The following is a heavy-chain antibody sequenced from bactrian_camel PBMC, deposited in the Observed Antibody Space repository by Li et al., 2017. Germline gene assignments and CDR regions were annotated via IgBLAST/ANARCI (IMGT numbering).Heavy chain of an antibody. D-gene: IGHD3*01. CDR2: TGSEPIT. Sequence: VQLVESGGGSVQPGGSLKLSCAVSGVTIKRLSMVWFRQNPGKEREAIAYTGSEPITVYADSVKGRFTISKDNANNVLYLQMIDLKPEDTAMYYCAADPTLRPATWALQDRGYQYWGQGTQVTV. V-gene: IGHV3S55*01. CDR1: GVTIKRLS. CDR3: AADPTLRPATWALQDRGYQY. J-gene: IGHJ4*01.